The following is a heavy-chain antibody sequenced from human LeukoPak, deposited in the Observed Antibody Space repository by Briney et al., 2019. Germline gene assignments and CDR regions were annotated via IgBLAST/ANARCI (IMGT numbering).Heavy chain of an antibody. J-gene: IGHJ5*02. V-gene: IGHV4-34*01. CDR2: INHSGST. Sequence: SETLSLTCAVYGGSFSGYYWSWIRQPPGKGLEWIGEINHSGSTNYNPSLKSRVTISVDTSKNQFSLKLSSVTAADTAVYYCARGRRVRGLVKGHWFDPWGQGTLVTVSS. D-gene: IGHD3-10*01. CDR3: ARGRRVRGLVKGHWFDP. CDR1: GGSFSGYY.